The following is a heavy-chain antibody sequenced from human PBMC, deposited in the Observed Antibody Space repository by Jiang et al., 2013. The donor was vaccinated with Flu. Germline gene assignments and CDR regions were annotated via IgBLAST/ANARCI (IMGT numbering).Heavy chain of an antibody. CDR3: ATVPSYCGGDCYSRFQWYGMDV. V-gene: IGHV1-24*01. Sequence: TELSMHWVRQAPGKGLEWMGGFDPEDGETIYAQKFQGRVTMTEDTSTDTAYMELSSLRSEDTAVYYCATVPSYCGGDCYSRFQWYGMDVWGQGTTVTVSS. D-gene: IGHD2-21*01. CDR2: FDPEDGET. J-gene: IGHJ6*02. CDR1: TELS.